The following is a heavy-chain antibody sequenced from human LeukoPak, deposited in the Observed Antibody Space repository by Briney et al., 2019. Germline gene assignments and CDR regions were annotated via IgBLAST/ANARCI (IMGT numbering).Heavy chain of an antibody. J-gene: IGHJ6*02. CDR1: GFTVSSNY. V-gene: IGHV3-53*01. CDR3: ARDLWLGVGYYYGMDV. D-gene: IGHD2-21*01. CDR2: IYSGGST. Sequence: AGGSLRLSCAASGFTVSSNYMSWVRQAPGKGLEWVSVIYSGGSTYYADSVKGRFTISRDNSKNTLYLQMNSLRAEDTAVYYCARDLWLGVGYYYGMDVWGQGTTVTVSS.